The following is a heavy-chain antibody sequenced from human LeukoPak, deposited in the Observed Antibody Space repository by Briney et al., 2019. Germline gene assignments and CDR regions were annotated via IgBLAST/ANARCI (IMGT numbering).Heavy chain of an antibody. J-gene: IGHJ4*02. Sequence: SETLSLTCTVSGGSISSSNYYWGWIRQPPGKGLECIGSIYYSGRTYYKSSLKSRVTISVDTSNNQFSLKLSSVTAADTAVYYCARALPTMLLDYWGQGTLVTVSS. V-gene: IGHV4-39*07. CDR1: GGSISSSNYY. D-gene: IGHD2-8*01. CDR2: IYYSGRT. CDR3: ARALPTMLLDY.